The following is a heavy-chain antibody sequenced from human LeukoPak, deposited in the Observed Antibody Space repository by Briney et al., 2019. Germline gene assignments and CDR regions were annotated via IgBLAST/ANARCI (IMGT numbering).Heavy chain of an antibody. CDR3: ARDPRSFYGMDV. Sequence: KVSCKASGGTFSSYAISWVRQAPGQGLEWMGGIIPIFGTANYAQKFQGRVTITADESTSTAYMELSSLRSEDTAVYYCARDPRSFYGMDVWGQGTTVTVSS. J-gene: IGHJ6*02. CDR2: IIPIFGTA. V-gene: IGHV1-69*01. CDR1: GGTFSSYA. D-gene: IGHD1-26*01.